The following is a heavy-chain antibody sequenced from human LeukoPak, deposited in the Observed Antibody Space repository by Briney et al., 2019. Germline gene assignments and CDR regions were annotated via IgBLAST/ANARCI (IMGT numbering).Heavy chain of an antibody. J-gene: IGHJ3*02. CDR1: GGSISSYY. CDR2: IYYSGST. D-gene: IGHD3-9*01. Sequence: PSETLSLTCTVSGGSISSYYWSWIRQPPGKGLEWIGYIYYSGSTNYNPSLKSRFTMSVDTSKNQFSLKLSSVTAADTAVYYCASADYDMAFDIWGQGTMVTVSS. CDR3: ASADYDMAFDI. V-gene: IGHV4-59*12.